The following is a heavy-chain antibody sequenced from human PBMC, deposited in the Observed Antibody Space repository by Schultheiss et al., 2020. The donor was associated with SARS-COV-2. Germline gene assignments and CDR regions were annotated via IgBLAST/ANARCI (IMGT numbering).Heavy chain of an antibody. CDR1: GFTFSSYV. Sequence: GESLKISCAASGFTFSSYVMHWVRQAPGKGLEWVSYISSSGSTIYYADSVKGRFTISRDNAKNSLYLQMNSLRAEDTAVYYCAREGSGYYYVGSFDYWGQGTLVTVS. V-gene: IGHV3-48*03. CDR2: ISSSGSTI. D-gene: IGHD3-22*01. CDR3: AREGSGYYYVGSFDY. J-gene: IGHJ4*02.